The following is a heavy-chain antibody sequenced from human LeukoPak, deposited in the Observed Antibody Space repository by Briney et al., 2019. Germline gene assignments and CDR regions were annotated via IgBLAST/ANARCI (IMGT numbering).Heavy chain of an antibody. D-gene: IGHD2-15*01. CDR3: AREIPGRIAADC. CDR1: GFTFSDYS. J-gene: IGHJ4*02. Sequence: GGSLRLSCAASGFTFSDYSMNWVRQAPGKGLEWISYIGGRGDGISYADSVKGRFTVSRDNAKNSLFLQMNRLRGEDTAIYFCAREIPGRIAADCWGQGTLVIVSS. CDR2: IGGRGDGI. V-gene: IGHV3-48*01.